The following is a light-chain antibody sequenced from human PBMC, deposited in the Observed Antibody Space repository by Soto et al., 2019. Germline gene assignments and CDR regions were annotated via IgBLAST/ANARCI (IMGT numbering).Light chain of an antibody. V-gene: IGLV2-14*03. J-gene: IGLJ1*01. CDR2: DVT. CDR1: SSDVGGYNF. Sequence: QSALTQPASVSGSPGQSITISCTGTSSDVGGYNFVSWYQQRPGKPPKLIIFDVTDRPSGVSNRFSGSKSGNTASLTISGLRAEDEADYYCSSYTRTSTLGVFGAGTKVTVL. CDR3: SSYTRTSTLGV.